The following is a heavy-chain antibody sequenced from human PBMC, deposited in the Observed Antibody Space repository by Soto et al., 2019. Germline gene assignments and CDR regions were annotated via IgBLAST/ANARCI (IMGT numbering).Heavy chain of an antibody. CDR2: ISYDGSNK. Sequence: LRLSCAASGFTFSSYAMHWVRQAPGKGLEWVAVISYDGSNKYYADSVKGRFTISRDNSKNTLYLQMNSLRAEDTAVYYCARDPLYYYDSSGYYEDFFDYWGQGTLVTV. D-gene: IGHD3-22*01. CDR3: ARDPLYYYDSSGYYEDFFDY. CDR1: GFTFSSYA. V-gene: IGHV3-30-3*01. J-gene: IGHJ4*02.